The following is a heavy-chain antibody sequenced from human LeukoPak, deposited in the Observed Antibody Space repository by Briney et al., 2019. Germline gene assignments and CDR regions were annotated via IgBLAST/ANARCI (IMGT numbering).Heavy chain of an antibody. CDR3: ARVGLVVPAAISGYYFDY. CDR2: IKQDGSEK. Sequence: GGSPRLSCAASGFTFSSYWMSWVRQAPGKGLEGVANIKQDGSEKYYVDSVKGRFTISRDNAKNSLYLQMNSLRAEDTAVYYCARVGLVVPAAISGYYFDYWGQGTLVTVSS. D-gene: IGHD2-2*02. J-gene: IGHJ4*02. V-gene: IGHV3-7*01. CDR1: GFTFSSYW.